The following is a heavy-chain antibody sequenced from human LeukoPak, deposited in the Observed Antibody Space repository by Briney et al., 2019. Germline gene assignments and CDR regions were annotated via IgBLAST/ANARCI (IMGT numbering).Heavy chain of an antibody. CDR1: GGSISSYY. D-gene: IGHD6-19*01. CDR2: IYTSGST. Sequence: SETLSLTCTVSGGSISSYYWSWIRQPAGKGLEWIGRIYTSGSTNYNPSLKSRDTMSVDTSKNQFSLKLSSVTAADTAVYYCARGSSSGPDYYYGMDVWGQGTTVTVSS. CDR3: ARGSSSGPDYYYGMDV. J-gene: IGHJ6*02. V-gene: IGHV4-4*07.